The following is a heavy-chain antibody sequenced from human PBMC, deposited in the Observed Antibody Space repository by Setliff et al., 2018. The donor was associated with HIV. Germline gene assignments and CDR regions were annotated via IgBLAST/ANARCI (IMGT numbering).Heavy chain of an antibody. CDR2: INPSGGST. CDR1: GYPFNSYS. J-gene: IGHJ4*02. V-gene: IGHV1-46*02. D-gene: IGHD5-18*01. Sequence: ASVKVSCKASGYPFNSYSMHWVRQAPGQGLEWMGIINPSGGSTSYSQKFQGRLTMTRDTSTTTRYLELSSLTYEDTAIYYCAREACKGGYSYGTTNFDYWGQGTLVTVSS. CDR3: AREACKGGYSYGTTNFDY.